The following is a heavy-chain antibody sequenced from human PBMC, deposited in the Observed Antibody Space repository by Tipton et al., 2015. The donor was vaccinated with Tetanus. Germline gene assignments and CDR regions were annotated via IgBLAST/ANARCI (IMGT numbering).Heavy chain of an antibody. J-gene: IGHJ3*01. D-gene: IGHD5-24*01. CDR2: VSYSGST. V-gene: IGHV4-61*01. Sequence: LRLSCTVSGGSVRSGSYYWNWIRQPPGKGLEWIGYVSYSGSTNSNYSLKSRITISQDTSKNQFSLRLTSVTAADTAVYYCARGGRDAYNNPLGAFDVWGRGTTVTVSS. CDR3: ARGGRDAYNNPLGAFDV. CDR1: GGSVRSGSYY.